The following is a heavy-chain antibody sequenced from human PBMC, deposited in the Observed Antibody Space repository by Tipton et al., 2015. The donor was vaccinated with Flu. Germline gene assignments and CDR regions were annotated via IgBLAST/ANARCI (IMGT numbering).Heavy chain of an antibody. CDR3: VRHPLTWEVDH. J-gene: IGHJ5*02. D-gene: IGHD1-26*01. Sequence: TLSLTCTVSGGSISSGRYYWGWIRQPPGKGLEWIASIYGIGSTYYNSSLKSRVTVSVDTSKSQFSLTLNYVTAADTAVYYCVRHPLTWEVDHWGQGTLVTVSS. CDR1: GGSISSGRYY. CDR2: IYGIGST. V-gene: IGHV4-39*01.